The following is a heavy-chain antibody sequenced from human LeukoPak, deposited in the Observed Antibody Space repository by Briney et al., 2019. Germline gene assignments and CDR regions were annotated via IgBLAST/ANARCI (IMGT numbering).Heavy chain of an antibody. CDR2: LRNGAST. V-gene: IGHV3-20*04. CDR1: GFTFDDYG. Sequence: GGSLRLSCAASGFTFDDYGLSWVRQVPGKGLEWVSGLRNGASTGYADSVKGRFTISRDNSKNTLYLQMNSLRAEDTAVYYCAKGVVVAPDVTPFDYWGQGTLVTVSS. CDR3: AKGVVVAPDVTPFDY. D-gene: IGHD2-2*01. J-gene: IGHJ4*02.